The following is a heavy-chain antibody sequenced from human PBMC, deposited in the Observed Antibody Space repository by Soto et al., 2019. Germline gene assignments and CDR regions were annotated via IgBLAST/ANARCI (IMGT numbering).Heavy chain of an antibody. D-gene: IGHD1-26*01. Sequence: GGSLRLSCATSGFSFSSNWMSWVRQAPGRGLECVANIKQDGNEKYYVDSVKGRFTISRDNAKNSLYLQMNSLRAEDTAVYYCARVVGAPNWFDPWGQGTLVTVSS. CDR3: ARVVGAPNWFDP. CDR2: IKQDGNEK. CDR1: GFSFSSNW. V-gene: IGHV3-7*04. J-gene: IGHJ5*02.